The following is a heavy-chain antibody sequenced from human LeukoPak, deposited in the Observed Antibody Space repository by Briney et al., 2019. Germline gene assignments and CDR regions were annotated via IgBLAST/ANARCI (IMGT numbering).Heavy chain of an antibody. D-gene: IGHD3-10*01. Sequence: SETLSLTCTVSGGSISSYYWSWIRQPPGKGLEWVGYIYYSGSTNYNPSLKSRVTISVDTSKNQFSLKLSSVTAADTAVYYCARVLGGPPAGWYFDLWGRGTLVTVSS. CDR3: ARVLGGPPAGWYFDL. CDR1: GGSISSYY. J-gene: IGHJ2*01. CDR2: IYYSGST. V-gene: IGHV4-59*01.